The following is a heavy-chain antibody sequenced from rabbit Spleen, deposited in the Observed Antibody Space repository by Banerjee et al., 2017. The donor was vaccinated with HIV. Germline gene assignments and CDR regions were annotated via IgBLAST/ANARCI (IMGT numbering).Heavy chain of an antibody. CDR3: ARDLAGYVGFGYVSYFDL. V-gene: IGHV1S43*01. CDR2: IYTSNGST. J-gene: IGHJ4*01. Sequence: QEQLKESGGGLVQPGGSLKLSCKASGFTLSSSYLNWVRQAPGKGLEWIAWIYTSNGSTWYASWVNGRFTISRSTSLNTVDLKMTSLTAADTATYFCARDLAGYVGFGYVSYFDLWGPGTLVTVS. CDR1: GFTLSSSYL. D-gene: IGHD6-1*01.